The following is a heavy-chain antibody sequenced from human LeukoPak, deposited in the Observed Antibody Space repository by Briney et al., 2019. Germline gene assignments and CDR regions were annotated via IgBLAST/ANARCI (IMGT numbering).Heavy chain of an antibody. Sequence: PETLSLTCTVSGGSISSYYWSWIRQPPGKGLEWIGYIYYSGSTNYNPSLKSRVTISVDTSKNQSSLKLSSVTAADTAVYYCARDLTTTYAFDIWGQGTMVTVSS. CDR1: GGSISSYY. D-gene: IGHD1-1*01. V-gene: IGHV4-59*01. CDR2: IYYSGST. CDR3: ARDLTTTYAFDI. J-gene: IGHJ3*02.